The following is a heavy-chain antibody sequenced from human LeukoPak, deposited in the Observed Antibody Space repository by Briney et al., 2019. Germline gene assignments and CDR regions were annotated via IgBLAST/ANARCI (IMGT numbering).Heavy chain of an antibody. V-gene: IGHV3-23*01. J-gene: IGHJ4*02. CDR2: IFGSGGST. Sequence: HPGGSLRLSCAASGFTFSSYAMYWVRQAPGKGLEWVLGIFGSGGSTHYADSVKGRFTISRDNSKNTVYLQMNSLRAEDTAVYYCAKTTTGYSSGRFPGWPVDYWGQGTLVTVSS. D-gene: IGHD6-19*01. CDR1: GFTFSSYA. CDR3: AKTTTGYSSGRFPGWPVDY.